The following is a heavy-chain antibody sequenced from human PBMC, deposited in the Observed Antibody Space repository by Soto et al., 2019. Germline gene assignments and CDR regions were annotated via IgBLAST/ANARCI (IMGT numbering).Heavy chain of an antibody. CDR1: GGSISSYY. Sequence: SETLSLTYTVSGGSISSYYWSWIRQTPGKGLEWIGYIYYSGSTNYNPSLKSRVTISVDTSKNQFSLKLSSVTAADTAVYYCAIVTVVPAAMVFYYYYYMDVWGKGTTVTVSS. V-gene: IGHV4-59*01. D-gene: IGHD2-2*01. J-gene: IGHJ6*03. CDR3: AIVTVVPAAMVFYYYYYMDV. CDR2: IYYSGST.